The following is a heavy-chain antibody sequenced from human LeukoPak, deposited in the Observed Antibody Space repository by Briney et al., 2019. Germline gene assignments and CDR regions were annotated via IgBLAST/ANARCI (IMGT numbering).Heavy chain of an antibody. Sequence: PSETLSLTCTVSGGSISGYYWSWIRQPAGKGLEWIGRIYTSGSTNYSPSLKSRVTMSVDTSKNQFSLKLSSVTAADTAVYYCAREGDNYESSGHYSPWFDPWGQGTLVTVSS. D-gene: IGHD3-22*01. V-gene: IGHV4-4*07. CDR3: AREGDNYESSGHYSPWFDP. CDR2: IYTSGST. J-gene: IGHJ5*02. CDR1: GGSISGYY.